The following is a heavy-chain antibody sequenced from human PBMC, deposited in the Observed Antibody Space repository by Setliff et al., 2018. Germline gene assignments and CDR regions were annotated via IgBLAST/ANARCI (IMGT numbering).Heavy chain of an antibody. CDR2: IYPGDSDT. CDR1: GYSFTSYW. Sequence: GASLKLSCKGSGYSFTSYWIGWVRQMPGKGLEWMGIIYPGDSDTRYSPSFQGQVTISADKSISTAYLQWSSLKASDTAMYYCARQAIFGSDAFDIWCQGTMVAVSS. CDR3: ARQAIFGSDAFDI. V-gene: IGHV5-51*01. D-gene: IGHD3-3*01. J-gene: IGHJ3*02.